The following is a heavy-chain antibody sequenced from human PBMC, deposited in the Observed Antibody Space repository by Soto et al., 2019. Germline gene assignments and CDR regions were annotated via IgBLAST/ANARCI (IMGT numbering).Heavy chain of an antibody. D-gene: IGHD6-19*01. V-gene: IGHV4-38-2*02. CDR2: IYHGGTT. CDR1: GYSISIGPY. Sequence: SLTCTVSGYSISIGPYWACIRQPPGKGPEWIASIYHGGTTFYNPSLKSRITISVDTSNNQFSLKLTSVTAADTAVYYCARVHVMVVAGSTFDYWGHGTLVTVSS. J-gene: IGHJ4*01. CDR3: ARVHVMVVAGSTFDY.